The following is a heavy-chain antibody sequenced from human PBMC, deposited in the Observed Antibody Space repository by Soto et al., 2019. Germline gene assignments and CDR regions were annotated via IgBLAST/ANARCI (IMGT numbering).Heavy chain of an antibody. Sequence: EVQLVESGGGLVKPGGSLRHSSAASGFTFRTYSMNWVRQAPGQGLEWVASHSSGGSYISHADSVKGRLTISRDNAKNALSRQRRNVRAEDTAVYCCATTMRIAPAMDVWGKGTTVTVSS. D-gene: IGHD6-13*01. CDR1: GFTFRTYS. J-gene: IGHJ6*04. CDR2: HSSGGSYI. CDR3: ATTMRIAPAMDV. V-gene: IGHV3-21*01.